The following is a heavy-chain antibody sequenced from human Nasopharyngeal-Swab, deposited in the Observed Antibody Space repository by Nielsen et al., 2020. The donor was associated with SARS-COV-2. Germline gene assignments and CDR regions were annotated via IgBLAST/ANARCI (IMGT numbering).Heavy chain of an antibody. CDR3: AKATQIFWFGQFRNDAFDV. V-gene: IGHV3-53*05. Sequence: GGSLRLSCAVSGFTVSSNYMSWVRQAPGKGLEWVSVIYSGGSTYYADSVKGRFTISRDFSKNTLFLQMSSLRPDDTAVYYCAKATQIFWFGQFRNDAFDVWGRGTMVTVSS. CDR1: GFTVSSNY. J-gene: IGHJ3*01. CDR2: IYSGGST. D-gene: IGHD3-10*01.